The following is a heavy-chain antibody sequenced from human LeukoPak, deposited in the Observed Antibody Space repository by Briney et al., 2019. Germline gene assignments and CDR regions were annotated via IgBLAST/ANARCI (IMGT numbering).Heavy chain of an antibody. CDR2: INWNGGST. CDR3: ARRRKRGCSSTSCYGPIYYSYYMDV. CDR1: GFTFDDYG. V-gene: IGHV3-20*04. J-gene: IGHJ6*03. D-gene: IGHD2-2*01. Sequence: RPGGSLRLSCAASGFTFDDYGMSWVRQAPGKGLEWVSGINWNGGSTGYADSVKGRFTISRDNAKNSLYLQMNSLRAEDTALYYCARRRKRGCSSTSCYGPIYYSYYMDVWGKGTTVTVSS.